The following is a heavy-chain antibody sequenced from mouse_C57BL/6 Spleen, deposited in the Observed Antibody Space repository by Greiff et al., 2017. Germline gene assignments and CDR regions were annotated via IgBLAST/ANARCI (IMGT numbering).Heavy chain of an antibody. Sequence: VQLQQSGPELVKPGASVKISCKASGYTFTDYYMNWVKQSHGKSLEWIGDINPNNGGTSYNQKFKGKATLTVDKSSSTAYMELRSLTSEDSAVYYCALYYGNYVFAYWGQGTLVTVSA. V-gene: IGHV1-26*01. CDR3: ALYYGNYVFAY. CDR2: INPNNGGT. D-gene: IGHD2-1*01. CDR1: GYTFTDYY. J-gene: IGHJ3*01.